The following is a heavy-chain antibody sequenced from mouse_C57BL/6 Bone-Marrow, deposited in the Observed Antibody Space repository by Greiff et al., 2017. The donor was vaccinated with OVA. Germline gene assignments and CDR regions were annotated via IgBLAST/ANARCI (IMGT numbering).Heavy chain of an antibody. J-gene: IGHJ1*03. V-gene: IGHV1-7*01. Sequence: QVHLQQSGAELVKPGASVKLSCKASGYTFTSYLIHWVKQRPGQGLEWIGNFHPCNDDTKYNEKFKGKATLTVEKTSSTAYLELSRLTYDDSAVYDCAKWDYSSREFDVWGTGTTVTVSS. D-gene: IGHD1-1*01. CDR3: AKWDYSSREFDV. CDR1: GYTFTSYL. CDR2: FHPCNDDT.